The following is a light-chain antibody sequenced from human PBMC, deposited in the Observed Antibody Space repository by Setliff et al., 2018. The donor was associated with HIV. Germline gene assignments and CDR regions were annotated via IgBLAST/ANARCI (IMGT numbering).Light chain of an antibody. V-gene: IGLV3-25*03. CDR3: QSADSSGTYDV. J-gene: IGLJ1*01. CDR2: KDS. CDR1: ALPKQY. Sequence: SYELTQPPSVSVSPGQTVRITCSGDALPKQYAYWYQQKPGQAPVLVIYKDSERPSGIPERFSGSSSGTTVTLTISGVQAEDEADYYCQSADSSGTYDVFGTGTKVTVL.